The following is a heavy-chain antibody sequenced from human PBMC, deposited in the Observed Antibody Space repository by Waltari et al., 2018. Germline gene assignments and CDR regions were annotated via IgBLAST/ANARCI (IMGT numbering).Heavy chain of an antibody. CDR3: ARELWNYGQSWFDS. D-gene: IGHD1-7*01. CDR1: GLTFSRYW. CDR2: IISDGSTT. J-gene: IGHJ5*01. V-gene: IGHV3-74*01. Sequence: EVQLVESGGGLVQHGGSLRLSCAAHGLTFSRYWRHWVRQAPGKGLGWVLNIISDGSTTSYADSVKGRFTVSRDNAKNTLYLQMNNLRAEDTAVYYCARELWNYGQSWFDSWGQGTLVTVSS.